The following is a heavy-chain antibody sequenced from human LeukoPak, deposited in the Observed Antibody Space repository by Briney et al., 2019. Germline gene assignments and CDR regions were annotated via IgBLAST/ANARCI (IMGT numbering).Heavy chain of an antibody. CDR3: ARDHDAFDI. J-gene: IGHJ3*02. Sequence: GGSLRLSCAASGFTFSTYSMNWVRQAPGKGLEWISYITDDSTTMYYADSVKGRFTISRDNSKNTLYLQMNSLRAEDTAVYCCARDHDAFDIWGQGTMVTVSS. CDR2: ITDDSTTM. V-gene: IGHV3-48*01. CDR1: GFTFSTYS.